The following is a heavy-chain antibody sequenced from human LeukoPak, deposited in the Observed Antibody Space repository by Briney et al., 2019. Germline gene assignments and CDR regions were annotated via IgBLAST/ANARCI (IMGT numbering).Heavy chain of an antibody. Sequence: PGGSLRLSCAASGFTFSNYAMSWVRQAPGKGLEWVSGISGGGGSTFYADSVKGRFTISRDNSKNTLYPQMNSLRAEDTAVYSCATARRSTVVALFDYWGQGTLVTLSS. CDR3: ATARRSTVVALFDY. CDR2: ISGGGGST. V-gene: IGHV3-23*01. D-gene: IGHD4-23*01. J-gene: IGHJ4*02. CDR1: GFTFSNYA.